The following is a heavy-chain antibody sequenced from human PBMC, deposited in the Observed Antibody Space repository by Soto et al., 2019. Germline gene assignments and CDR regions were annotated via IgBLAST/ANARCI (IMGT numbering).Heavy chain of an antibody. V-gene: IGHV1-18*01. CDR2: ISAYNGNT. CDR3: VRVQCNVLRYFDWLFTDAFDI. D-gene: IGHD3-9*01. CDR1: GYTFTSYG. J-gene: IGHJ3*02. Sequence: GASVKVSCKASGYTFTSYGISWVRQAPGQGLEWMGWISAYNGNTNYAQKLQGRVTMTTDTSTCRAYMELRSLRSDDTAVYYCVRVQCNVLRYFDWLFTDAFDIWGQGTMVTVSS.